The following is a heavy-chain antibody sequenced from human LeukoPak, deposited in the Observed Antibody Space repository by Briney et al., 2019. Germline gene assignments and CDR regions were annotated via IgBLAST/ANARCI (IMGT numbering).Heavy chain of an antibody. CDR2: ISYDGSKE. Sequence: GGSLRLSCAASGFTFGSYGMHWVRQAPGKGLEWVAVISYDGSKEYYADSVKGRFTISRDNSKNTVYLQMNSLRAEDTAVYYCAKDLASSGSYYGSGAFDIWGQGTMVTVSS. D-gene: IGHD1-26*01. V-gene: IGHV3-30*18. CDR1: GFTFGSYG. J-gene: IGHJ3*02. CDR3: AKDLASSGSYYGSGAFDI.